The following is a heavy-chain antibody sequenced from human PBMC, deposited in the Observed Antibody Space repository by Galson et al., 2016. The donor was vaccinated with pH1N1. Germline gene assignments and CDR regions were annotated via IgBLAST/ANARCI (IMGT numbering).Heavy chain of an antibody. J-gene: IGHJ4*01. CDR2: FDRENGER. CDR1: GYSLSKLS. CDR3: ATSPDYIQIFDY. V-gene: IGHV1-24*01. D-gene: IGHD4-11*01. Sequence: SVKVSCKVSGYSLSKLSMYWVRQAPGKGLEWMGGFDRENGERIYAQKFQGRVTMTEDSSTDTAYMELKSLRSEDTAVYFCATSPDYIQIFDYWGHGTLVTVSS.